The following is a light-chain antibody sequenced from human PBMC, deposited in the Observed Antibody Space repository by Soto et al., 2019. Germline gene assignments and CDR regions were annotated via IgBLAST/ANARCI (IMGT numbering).Light chain of an antibody. Sequence: EIVLTQSPGTLSLSPGERGTLSCRASQSISSSYLAWYQQKPGQAPRLLIYGASRRATGIADRFSGSGSGTDFTLTISRLDPEDFAVYYCHQYGDSPFTFGPGTKVHIK. J-gene: IGKJ3*01. CDR1: QSISSSY. V-gene: IGKV3-20*01. CDR3: HQYGDSPFT. CDR2: GAS.